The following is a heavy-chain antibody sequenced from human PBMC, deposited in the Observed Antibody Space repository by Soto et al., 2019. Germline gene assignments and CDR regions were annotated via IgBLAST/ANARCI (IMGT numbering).Heavy chain of an antibody. Sequence: GGSLRLSCAASGFTFSSYTMNWVRQAPGRGLEWVSSIGTSSSYIYYADSVKGRFTISRDNAKNSLFLQMNSLRADDTAVYYCTRDSVRDYLYYYYGMDVWGQGTTVTVSS. J-gene: IGHJ6*02. CDR2: IGTSSSYI. CDR3: TRDSVRDYLYYYYGMDV. CDR1: GFTFSSYT. V-gene: IGHV3-21*01. D-gene: IGHD4-17*01.